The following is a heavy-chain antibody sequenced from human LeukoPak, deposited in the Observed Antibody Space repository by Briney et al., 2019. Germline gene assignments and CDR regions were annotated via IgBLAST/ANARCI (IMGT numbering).Heavy chain of an antibody. CDR1: GYSFTSYY. V-gene: IGHV1-46*01. CDR3: ARDNSVGETAWWFDP. Sequence: EASVKVSCKASGYSFTSYYMHWVRQAPGQGLEWMGFINPSGISAAYAQKFQCRLTMTRDMFTSTDYMELTSLTSDDTAVYYCARDNSVGETAWWFDPWGQGTLVTVSS. J-gene: IGHJ5*02. D-gene: IGHD1-26*01. CDR2: INPSGISA.